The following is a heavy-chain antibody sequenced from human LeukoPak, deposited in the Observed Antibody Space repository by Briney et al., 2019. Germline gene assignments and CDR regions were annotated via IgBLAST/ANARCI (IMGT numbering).Heavy chain of an antibody. CDR3: ARDPPGIAVAGTSS. V-gene: IGHV4-31*03. CDR1: GGSISSGGYY. CDR2: IYYSGST. J-gene: IGHJ4*02. D-gene: IGHD6-19*01. Sequence: SETLSLTCTVSGGSISSGGYYWSWIRQHPGKGLEWIGYIYYSGSTYYNPSLKSRVTISVDTSKNQFSLKLSSVTAADTAVYYCARDPPGIAVAGTSSWGQGTLVTVSS.